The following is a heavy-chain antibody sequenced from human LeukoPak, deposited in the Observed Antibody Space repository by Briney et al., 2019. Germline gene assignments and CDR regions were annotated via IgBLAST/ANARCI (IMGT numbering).Heavy chain of an antibody. CDR2: IYCSGST. J-gene: IGHJ4*02. CDR3: ASYYYDSSGFGY. D-gene: IGHD3-22*01. Sequence: SETLSLTCTVSGGSISSYYWIWIRQPPGKGLVWIGNIYCSGSTNYNPSLKSRVTISVDTSKNQFSLKLSSVTAADAAVYYCASYYYDSSGFGYWGQGTLVTVSS. CDR1: GGSISSYY. V-gene: IGHV4-59*01.